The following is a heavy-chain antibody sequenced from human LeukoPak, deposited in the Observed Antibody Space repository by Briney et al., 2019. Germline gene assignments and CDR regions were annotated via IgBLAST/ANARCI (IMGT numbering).Heavy chain of an antibody. CDR1: GFSVTNHY. V-gene: IGHV3-66*01. Sequence: GGSLRLSCAASGFSVTNHYLTWVRQAPGKGLEWVSILYSHGPTYYADSVRGRFTISRDTSRNTVYLQMNSLRAEDTAVYYCARVMETSRALDYWGHGTLVTVSS. D-gene: IGHD2-8*01. J-gene: IGHJ4*01. CDR2: LYSHGPT. CDR3: ARVMETSRALDY.